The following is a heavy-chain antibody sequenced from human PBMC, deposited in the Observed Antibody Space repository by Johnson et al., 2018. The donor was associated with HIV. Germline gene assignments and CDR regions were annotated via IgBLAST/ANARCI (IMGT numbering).Heavy chain of an antibody. J-gene: IGHJ3*02. Sequence: VQLVESGGGVVQPGRSLRLSCAASGFTFISYTMHWVRQAPGKGLEWVSAISGSGGSTYYADSVKGRFTISRDNSKNTLYLQMNSLRTEDTALYYCATDAFDIWGQGTMVTVSS. CDR1: GFTFISYT. CDR2: ISGSGGST. CDR3: ATDAFDI. V-gene: IGHV3-23*04.